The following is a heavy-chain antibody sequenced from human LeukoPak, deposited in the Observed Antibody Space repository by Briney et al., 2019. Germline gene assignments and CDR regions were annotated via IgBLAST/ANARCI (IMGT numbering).Heavy chain of an antibody. CDR3: AKEERYVDIVATIQYYGMGV. Sequence: PGRSLRLSCAASGFTFSSYGMHWVRQAPGKGLEWVAVISYDGSNKYYADSVKGRFTISRDNSKNTLYLQMNSLRAEDTAVYYCAKEERYVDIVATIQYYGMGVWGQGTTVTVSS. V-gene: IGHV3-30*18. J-gene: IGHJ6*02. CDR1: GFTFSSYG. D-gene: IGHD5-12*01. CDR2: ISYDGSNK.